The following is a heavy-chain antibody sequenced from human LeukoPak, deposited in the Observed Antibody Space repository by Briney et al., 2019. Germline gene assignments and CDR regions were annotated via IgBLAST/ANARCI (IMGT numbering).Heavy chain of an antibody. CDR1: GGSFSGYY. Sequence: SETLSLTCAVYGGSFSGYYWSWIRQPPGKGLEWIGEINHSGSTNYNPSLKSRATISVDTSKKQFSLKLSSVTAADTAVYYCATYGDYTFFDYWGQGTLVTVSS. V-gene: IGHV4-34*09. D-gene: IGHD4-17*01. J-gene: IGHJ4*02. CDR2: INHSGST. CDR3: ATYGDYTFFDY.